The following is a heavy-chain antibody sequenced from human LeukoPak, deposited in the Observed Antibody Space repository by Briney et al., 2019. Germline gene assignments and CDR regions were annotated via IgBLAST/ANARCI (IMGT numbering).Heavy chain of an antibody. Sequence: ASVKLSCKVSGYTLTELSMHWVRQAPGKGLEWMGVFDSEDGETIYAQKFQGRVTMTEDTSTDTAYMELSSLRSEDAAVYYCAIQWELPTHFDYRGQGTLVTVSS. D-gene: IGHD1-26*01. V-gene: IGHV1-24*01. CDR1: GYTLTELS. CDR2: FDSEDGET. J-gene: IGHJ4*02. CDR3: AIQWELPTHFDY.